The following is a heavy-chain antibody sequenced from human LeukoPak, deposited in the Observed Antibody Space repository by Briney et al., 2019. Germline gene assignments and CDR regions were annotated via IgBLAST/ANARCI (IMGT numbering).Heavy chain of an antibody. D-gene: IGHD3-9*01. CDR1: GYRFISYW. V-gene: IGHV5-51*01. CDR3: AKEGDAADYDILTNYPAYFDY. J-gene: IGHJ4*02. Sequence: AGESLKISCKGSGYRFISYWIGWVRPMPGKGLEWMGSIYPGDSDTSYSPSFQGQVTITADKSISTAYLQWSSLKASDTAMYYCAKEGDAADYDILTNYPAYFDYWGRGTLVTVSS. CDR2: IYPGDSDT.